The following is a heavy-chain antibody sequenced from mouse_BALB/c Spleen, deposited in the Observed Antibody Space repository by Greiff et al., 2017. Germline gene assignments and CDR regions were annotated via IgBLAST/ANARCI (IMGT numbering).Heavy chain of an antibody. CDR2: IYPGDGDT. CDR1: GYAFSSYW. CDR3: ARAATWFAY. D-gene: IGHD1-2*01. V-gene: IGHV1-80*01. J-gene: IGHJ3*01. Sequence: VQRVESGAELVRPGSSVKISCKASGYAFSSYWMNWVKQRPGQGLEWIGQIYPGDGDTNYNGKFKGKATLTADKSSSTAYMQLSSLTSEDSAVYFCARAATWFAYWGQGTLVTVSA.